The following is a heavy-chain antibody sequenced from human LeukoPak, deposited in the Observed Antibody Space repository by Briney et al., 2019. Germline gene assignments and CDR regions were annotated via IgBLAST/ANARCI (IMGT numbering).Heavy chain of an antibody. CDR1: GYTFSDYY. J-gene: IGHJ4*02. CDR3: ARAGTVMLLDY. CDR2: INPKNGDT. D-gene: IGHD3-16*01. V-gene: IGHV1-2*02. Sequence: ASVKVSCKASGYTFSDYYLHWVRQAPGQGLEWMAWINPKNGDTNYAQKFQGRVSMTRDTSISTAYMELSRLRSDDTAVYYCARAGTVMLLDYWGQGTQVTVSS.